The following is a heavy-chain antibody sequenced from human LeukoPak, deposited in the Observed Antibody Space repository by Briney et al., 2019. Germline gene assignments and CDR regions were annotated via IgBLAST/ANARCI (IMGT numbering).Heavy chain of an antibody. CDR2: VHYSGST. CDR3: ARVNWNDAALGY. D-gene: IGHD1-1*01. Sequence: SETLSLTCTVSGGSISSYYWSWIRQPPGKGLEWIGYVHYSGSTDYNPSLKSRVSISLEMSKNQFSLKLRSVTAADTAVYYCARVNWNDAALGYWGQGTLVTVSS. V-gene: IGHV4-59*12. CDR1: GGSISSYY. J-gene: IGHJ4*02.